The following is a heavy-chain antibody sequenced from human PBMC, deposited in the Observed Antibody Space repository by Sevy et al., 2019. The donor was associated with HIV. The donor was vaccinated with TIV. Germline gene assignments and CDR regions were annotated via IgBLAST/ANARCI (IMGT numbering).Heavy chain of an antibody. CDR3: ARGWIQLWSPDAFDI. J-gene: IGHJ3*02. CDR1: GFTFSDYY. V-gene: IGHV3-11*01. Sequence: GGSLRLSCAASGFTFSDYYMSWIRQAPGKGLGWVSYISSSGSTIYYADSVKGRFTISRDNAKNSLYLQMNSLRAEVTAVYYCARGWIQLWSPDAFDIWGQGTMVTVSS. D-gene: IGHD5-18*01. CDR2: ISSSGSTI.